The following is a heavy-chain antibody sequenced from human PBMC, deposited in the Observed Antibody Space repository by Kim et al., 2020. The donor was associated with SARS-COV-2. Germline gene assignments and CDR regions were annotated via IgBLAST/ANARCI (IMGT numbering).Heavy chain of an antibody. CDR3: ARDMGNAILNRWFFDL. V-gene: IGHV3-21*01. D-gene: IGHD3-9*01. J-gene: IGHJ2*01. CDR2: ISSSTSYR. CDR1: GFSFSDYS. Sequence: GGSLRLSCEASGFSFSDYSMNWVRQAPGKGLEWVSYISSSTSYRYYADSVKGRFTISRDRAKNSLYLQMDSLRAEDTAVYYCARDMGNAILNRWFFDLWGRGTRVIVSS.